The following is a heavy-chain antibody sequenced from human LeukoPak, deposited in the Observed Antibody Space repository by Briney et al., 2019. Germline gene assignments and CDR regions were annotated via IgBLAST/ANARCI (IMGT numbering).Heavy chain of an antibody. CDR1: GYTFTSYY. D-gene: IGHD5-12*01. CDR2: INPSGGST. J-gene: IGHJ4*02. Sequence: ASVKVSCMASGYTFTSYYMHWVRQAPGQGLEWMGLINPSGGSTSYAQKFQGRVTMTRDTSTSTVYMELSSLRSEDTAVYYCARTRDIVATFDYWGQGTLVTVSS. CDR3: ARTRDIVATFDY. V-gene: IGHV1-46*01.